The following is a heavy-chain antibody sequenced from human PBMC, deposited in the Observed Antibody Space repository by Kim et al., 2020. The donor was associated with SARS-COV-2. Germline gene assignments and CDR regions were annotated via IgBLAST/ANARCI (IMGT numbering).Heavy chain of an antibody. CDR2: INHSGST. V-gene: IGHV4-34*01. CDR3: ARGSYSGYQGSRSFDY. J-gene: IGHJ4*02. Sequence: SETLSLTCAVYGGSFSGYYWSWIRQPPGKGLEWIGEINHSGSTNYNPSLKSRVTISVDTSKNQFSLKLSSVTAADKAVYYCARGSYSGYQGSRSFDYWGQGTLVTVSS. D-gene: IGHD5-12*01. CDR1: GGSFSGYY.